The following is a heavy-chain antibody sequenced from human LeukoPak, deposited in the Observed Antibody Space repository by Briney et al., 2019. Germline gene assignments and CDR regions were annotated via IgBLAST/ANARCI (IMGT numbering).Heavy chain of an antibody. D-gene: IGHD2-15*01. Sequence: ASVKVSCKASGYTFTGYYMHWVRQAPGQGLEWMGWINPNSGGTNYAQKFQGRVTMTRDMSTSTVYMELSSLRSEDTAVYYCARAVYCSGGSCYRFDPWGQGTLVTVSS. CDR3: ARAVYCSGGSCYRFDP. V-gene: IGHV1-2*02. CDR1: GYTFTGYY. CDR2: INPNSGGT. J-gene: IGHJ5*02.